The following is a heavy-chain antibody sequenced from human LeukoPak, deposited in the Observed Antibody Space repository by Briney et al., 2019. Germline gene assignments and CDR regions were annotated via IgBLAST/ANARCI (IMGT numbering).Heavy chain of an antibody. CDR2: ISAYNGNT. J-gene: IGHJ4*02. CDR1: GYTFTSYG. CDR3: ARDGPGLDYFDY. D-gene: IGHD3/OR15-3a*01. Sequence: ASVKVSYKASGYTFTSYGISWVRQAPGQGLEWMGWISAYNGNTNYTQKLQGRVTMTTDTSTSTAYMELRSLRSDDTAVYYCARDGPGLDYFDYWGQGTLVTVSS. V-gene: IGHV1-18*01.